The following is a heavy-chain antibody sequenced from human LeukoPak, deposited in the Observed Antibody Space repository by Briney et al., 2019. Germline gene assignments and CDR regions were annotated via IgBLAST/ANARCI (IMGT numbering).Heavy chain of an antibody. Sequence: PSETLSLTCTVSGGSIRSYFWTWIRQPPGQGLECIGYIYYSGSTNYNPSLKSRVTISIDTSKNQFSLNLSSVTAADTAVYYCARHSDYGDNPSDAFDIWGQGTMVTVSS. J-gene: IGHJ3*02. D-gene: IGHD4-17*01. V-gene: IGHV4-59*08. CDR2: IYYSGST. CDR1: GGSIRSYF. CDR3: ARHSDYGDNPSDAFDI.